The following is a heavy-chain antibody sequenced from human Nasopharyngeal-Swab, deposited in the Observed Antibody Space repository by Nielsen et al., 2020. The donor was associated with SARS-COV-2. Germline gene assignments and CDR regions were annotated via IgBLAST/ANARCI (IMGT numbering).Heavy chain of an antibody. Sequence: SGPTPVKPPQTLTLTCTFSGSSPRTSGMCVSWIPQPPGKALEWLARIAWEDDKYYTTSLKTRLTISKDTSKNQVVLTMTNMDPVDTATYYCARAYCGRDCHLDYWGLGTLVTVSS. V-gene: IGHV2-70*11. CDR2: IAWEDDK. D-gene: IGHD2-21*02. CDR1: GSSPRTSGMC. CDR3: ARAYCGRDCHLDY. J-gene: IGHJ4*02.